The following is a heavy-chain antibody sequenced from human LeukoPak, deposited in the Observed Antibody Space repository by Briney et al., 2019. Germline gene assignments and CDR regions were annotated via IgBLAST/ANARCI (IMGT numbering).Heavy chain of an antibody. J-gene: IGHJ3*02. V-gene: IGHV3-74*01. CDR2: INTDGYSI. CDR1: GFTFSSYW. D-gene: IGHD3-16*01. Sequence: PGGSLRLSCAASGFTFSSYWMHWVRQAPGKGLVWVSRINTDGYSISYADSVKGRFTISRDNAKNSLYLQMNSLRAEDTAVYYCARVYAGPYDAVEAFDIWGQGTMVTVSS. CDR3: ARVYAGPYDAVEAFDI.